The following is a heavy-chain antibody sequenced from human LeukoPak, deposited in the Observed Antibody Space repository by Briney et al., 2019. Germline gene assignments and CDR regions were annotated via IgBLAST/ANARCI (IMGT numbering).Heavy chain of an antibody. CDR1: GFTFSSYA. J-gene: IGHJ6*02. CDR3: ARDQPYSSGWYSLGLNYYYYGMDV. CDR2: IWYDGSNK. D-gene: IGHD6-19*01. V-gene: IGHV3-33*08. Sequence: GGSLRLSCAASGFTFSSYAMSWVRQAPGKRLEWVAVIWYDGSNKYYADSVKGRFTISRDNSKNTLYLQMNSLRAEDTAVYYCARDQPYSSGWYSLGLNYYYYGMDVWGQGTTVTVSS.